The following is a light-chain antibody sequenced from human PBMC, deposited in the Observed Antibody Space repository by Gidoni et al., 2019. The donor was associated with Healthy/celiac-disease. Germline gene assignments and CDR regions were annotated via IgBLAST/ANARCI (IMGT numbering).Light chain of an antibody. V-gene: IGKV3-20*01. J-gene: IGKJ1*01. CDR1: QSVSSSY. CDR2: GAS. Sequence: EIVLTQSPGTLSLSPGERATLSCRASQSVSSSYLAWYQQKPVQAPRLLIYGASSRATGIPDRFRGSGSGTDFTLTISRLEPEDFAVYYCQQYGSSPRTFGQGTKVEIK. CDR3: QQYGSSPRT.